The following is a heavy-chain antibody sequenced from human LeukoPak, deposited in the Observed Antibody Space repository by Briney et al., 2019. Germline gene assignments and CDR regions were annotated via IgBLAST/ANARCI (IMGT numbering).Heavy chain of an antibody. CDR1: GGTFSSYA. Sequence: ASVKVSCKASGGTFSSYAISWVRQAPGQGLEWMGGIIPIFGTANYAQKFQGRVTITTDESTSTAYMELSSLRSEDTAVYYCAKSPGYSSSWYVTWGQGTLVTVSS. CDR2: IIPIFGTA. CDR3: AKSPGYSSSWYVT. D-gene: IGHD6-13*01. J-gene: IGHJ5*02. V-gene: IGHV1-69*05.